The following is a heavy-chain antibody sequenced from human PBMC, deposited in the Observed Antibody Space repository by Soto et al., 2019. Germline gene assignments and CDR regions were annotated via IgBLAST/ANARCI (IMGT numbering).Heavy chain of an antibody. CDR2: ISYDGSNK. CDR1: GFTFSSYG. D-gene: IGHD6-19*01. CDR3: AKDGVAGTYYYYYGMDV. Sequence: GGSLSLSCAASGFTFSSYGMHWVRQAPGKGLEWVAVISYDGSNKYYADSVKGRFTIPRDNSKNTLYLQMNSLRAEDTAVYYCAKDGVAGTYYYYYGMDVWGQGTTVTVSS. V-gene: IGHV3-30*18. J-gene: IGHJ6*02.